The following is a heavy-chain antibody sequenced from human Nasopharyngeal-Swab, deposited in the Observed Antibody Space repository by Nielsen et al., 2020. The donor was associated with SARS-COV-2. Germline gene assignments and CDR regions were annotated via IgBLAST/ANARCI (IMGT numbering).Heavy chain of an antibody. CDR3: AKSSSTPYGMDV. CDR2: ISGSGGNT. CDR1: GFTFSSYA. V-gene: IGHV3-23*01. J-gene: IGHJ6*02. Sequence: GGSLRPSCAASGFTFSSYAMSWVRQAPGKGLEWVSAISGSGGNTYYADSVKGRFTIPRDNSKNTLYLQMNSLRAEDTAVYYCAKSSSTPYGMDVWGQGTTVTVSS.